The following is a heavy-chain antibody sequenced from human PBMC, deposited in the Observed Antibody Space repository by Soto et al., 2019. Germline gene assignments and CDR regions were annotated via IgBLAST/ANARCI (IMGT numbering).Heavy chain of an antibody. Sequence: QVQLVQSGAEVKKPGASVKVSCKASGYTFTSYDINWVRQATGQGLEWMGWMNPNSGNTGYAQKFQGRVNMNRNNSRSRAYMELSSLRSEDTAVYYCARVVSSSWYDYWGQGTLVTVSS. CDR2: MNPNSGNT. V-gene: IGHV1-8*01. CDR3: ARVVSSSWYDY. J-gene: IGHJ4*02. CDR1: GYTFTSYD. D-gene: IGHD6-13*01.